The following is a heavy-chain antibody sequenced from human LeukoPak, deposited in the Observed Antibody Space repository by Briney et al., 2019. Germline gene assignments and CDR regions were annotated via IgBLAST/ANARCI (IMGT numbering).Heavy chain of an antibody. J-gene: IGHJ5*02. Sequence: SETLSLTCTVSGGSVSSGSYYWSWIRQPPGKGLEWIGYIYYSGSTNYNPSLKSRVAMSVDTSKNQFSLKLSSVTAADTAVYYCARTTRYCSGGSCPNWFDPWGQGTLVTVSS. V-gene: IGHV4-61*01. CDR1: GGSVSSGSYY. CDR2: IYYSGST. D-gene: IGHD2-15*01. CDR3: ARTTRYCSGGSCPNWFDP.